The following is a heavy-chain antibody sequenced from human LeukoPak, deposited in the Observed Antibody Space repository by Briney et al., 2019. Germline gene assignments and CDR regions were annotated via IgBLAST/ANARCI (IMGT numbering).Heavy chain of an antibody. D-gene: IGHD6-19*01. J-gene: IGHJ4*02. Sequence: SVKVACKASGGTFSSYAISWVRQAPGQGLEWMGRIIPIFGIANYAQKFQGRVTITADKSTSTAYMELSSLRSEDTAVYYCARDDLIRIAVAGSFDYWGQGTLVTVSS. CDR1: GGTFSSYA. CDR2: IIPIFGIA. CDR3: ARDDLIRIAVAGSFDY. V-gene: IGHV1-69*04.